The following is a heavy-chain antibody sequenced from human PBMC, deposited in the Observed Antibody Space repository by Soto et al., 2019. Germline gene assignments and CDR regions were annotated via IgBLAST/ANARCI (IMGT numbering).Heavy chain of an antibody. J-gene: IGHJ4*02. Sequence: GGSLRLSCAASGFTFTNAWRKWVRQAPGKGLECVGRIKSNIDGGTTDHAAPVKGRFTISRDDSKNTLYLQMNSLKTEDTAVYYCTTDHRKRDSSGYYLFDYWGQGTLVTVYS. CDR1: GFTFTNAW. D-gene: IGHD3-22*01. CDR2: IKSNIDGGTT. CDR3: TTDHRKRDSSGYYLFDY. V-gene: IGHV3-15*01.